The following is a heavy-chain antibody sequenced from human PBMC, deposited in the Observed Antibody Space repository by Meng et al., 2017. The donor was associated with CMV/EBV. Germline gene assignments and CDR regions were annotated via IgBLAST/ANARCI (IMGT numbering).Heavy chain of an antibody. D-gene: IGHD3-22*01. CDR2: INPSGGST. CDR3: AREISSGYYRTQYLMDV. Sequence: ASVKVSCKASGYTFTSYYMHWVRQAPGQGLEWMGIINPSGGSTSYAQKFQGRVTMTRDTSTSTVYMELSSLRSDDTAVYYCAREISSGYYRTQYLMDVWGQGTTVTVSS. V-gene: IGHV1-46*01. CDR1: GYTFTSYY. J-gene: IGHJ6*02.